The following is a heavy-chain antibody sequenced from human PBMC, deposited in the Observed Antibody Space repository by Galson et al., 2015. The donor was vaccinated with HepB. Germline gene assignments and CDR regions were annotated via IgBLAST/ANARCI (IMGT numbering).Heavy chain of an antibody. D-gene: IGHD5-12*01. CDR2: VSAYNGHT. CDR1: GYTFFSYG. V-gene: IGHV1-18*01. J-gene: IGHJ4*02. Sequence: SVKVSCKASGYTFFSYGISWVRQAPGQGLEWMGWVSAYNGHTNYAQKLQGRVTMTTDTPTSTASMQLSSLRSDDTAVYYCARLGPRGFSGYDSPYYLDSWGQGTLVTVSS. CDR3: ARLGPRGFSGYDSPYYLDS.